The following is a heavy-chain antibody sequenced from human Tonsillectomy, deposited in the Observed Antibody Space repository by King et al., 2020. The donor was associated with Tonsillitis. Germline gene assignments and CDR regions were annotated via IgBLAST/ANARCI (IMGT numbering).Heavy chain of an antibody. CDR2: VSHSGST. V-gene: IGHV4-34*01. CDR3: ASDYCSGGSCYNGMDV. Sequence: VQLQQWGAGLLKPSETLSLTCAVYGGSFSGYYWSWIRQPPGKGLEWIWEVSHSGSTNYNPSLKSRVTISVDTSKNQFSLKLSSVTAADTAVYNCASDYCSGGSCYNGMDVWGQGTTVTVSS. D-gene: IGHD2-15*01. CDR1: GGSFSGYY. J-gene: IGHJ6*02.